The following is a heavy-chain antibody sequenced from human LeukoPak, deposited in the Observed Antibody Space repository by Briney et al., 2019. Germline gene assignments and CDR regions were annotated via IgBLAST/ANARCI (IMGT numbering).Heavy chain of an antibody. CDR3: ARDQDDILTGSMCSSGYYYYGMDV. Sequence: SVKVSCKASGGTFSSYAISWVRQAPGQGLEWMGGIIPIFGTANYAQKFQGRVTITADKSTSTAYVELSSLRSEDTAVYYCARDQDDILTGSMCSSGYYYYGMDVWGKGTTVTVSS. V-gene: IGHV1-69*06. CDR2: IIPIFGTA. D-gene: IGHD3-9*01. J-gene: IGHJ6*04. CDR1: GGTFSSYA.